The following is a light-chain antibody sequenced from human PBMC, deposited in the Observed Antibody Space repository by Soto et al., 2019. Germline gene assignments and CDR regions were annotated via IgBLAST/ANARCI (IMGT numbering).Light chain of an antibody. CDR3: AAWDDSLNGVV. CDR1: SSNIGSNT. Sequence: QSVLTQPPSASGTPGQRVTISCSGSSSNIGSNTVSWYQQLPGTAPKLLIYTNNQRPSGVPDRFSGSKSGTSASLAISGHQSEDEADYYCAAWDDSLNGVVFGGGTKVTVL. CDR2: TNN. J-gene: IGLJ2*01. V-gene: IGLV1-44*01.